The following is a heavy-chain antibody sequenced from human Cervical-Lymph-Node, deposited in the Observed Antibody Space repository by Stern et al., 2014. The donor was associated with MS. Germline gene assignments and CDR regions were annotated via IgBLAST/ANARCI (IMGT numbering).Heavy chain of an antibody. CDR2: SNREGSST. CDR3: TRYYDGYDGGLDY. J-gene: IGHJ4*02. Sequence: QVQLVQSGTEVKKPGASMKVSCKTSGFIFTNYYIHWVRQAPGQGLEWMGISNREGSSTDYAQKYQGRLAVTRDTATNTVYMQLSSLRSDDTAVYYCTRYYDGYDGGLDYWGQGALVIVSS. CDR1: GFIFTNYY. V-gene: IGHV1-46*03. D-gene: IGHD3-3*01.